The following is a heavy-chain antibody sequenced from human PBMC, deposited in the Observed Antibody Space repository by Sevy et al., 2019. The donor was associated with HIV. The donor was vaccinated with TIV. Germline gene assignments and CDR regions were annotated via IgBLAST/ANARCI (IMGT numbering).Heavy chain of an antibody. J-gene: IGHJ6*02. Sequence: SETLSLTCTVSGGSISSSSYYWGWIRQPPGKGLEWIGSIYYSGSTYYNPSLKSRVTISVDTSKNQFSLKLSSVTAADTAVYYCARPKSYGDYSHEIYGMDVWGQWTTVTVSS. CDR2: IYYSGST. V-gene: IGHV4-39*01. D-gene: IGHD4-17*01. CDR3: ARPKSYGDYSHEIYGMDV. CDR1: GGSISSSSYY.